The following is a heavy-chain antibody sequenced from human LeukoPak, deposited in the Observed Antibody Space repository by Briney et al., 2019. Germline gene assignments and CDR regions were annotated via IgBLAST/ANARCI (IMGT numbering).Heavy chain of an antibody. CDR3: AKSLSSGWSSYYFGH. CDR2: ISYDGSNT. D-gene: IGHD6-19*01. J-gene: IGHJ4*02. CDR1: GFAFSTYY. V-gene: IGHV3-30*18. Sequence: PGGSLRLSCAASGFAFSTYYIHWVRQPPGKGLEWVAVISYDGSNTYYADSVKGRFTISRDNSKNTLYLQMNSLRPEDTAAYYCAKSLSSGWSSYYFGHWGQGTPVTVSS.